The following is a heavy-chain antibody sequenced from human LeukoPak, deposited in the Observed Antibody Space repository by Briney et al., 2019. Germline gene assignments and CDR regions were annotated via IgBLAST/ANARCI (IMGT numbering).Heavy chain of an antibody. CDR3: AKRSGYTTGWFFDF. J-gene: IGHJ4*02. CDR1: GFSFSSYA. V-gene: IGHV3-23*01. Sequence: GGSLRLSCAASGFSFSSYAMSWVRQAPGKGLEWVSSIGGSGDNTYYAESVKGRFTISRDNSRNTLFLQMNSLRAEDTAVFYCAKRSGYTTGWFFDFWGQGTLVTVSS. D-gene: IGHD6-19*01. CDR2: IGGSGDNT.